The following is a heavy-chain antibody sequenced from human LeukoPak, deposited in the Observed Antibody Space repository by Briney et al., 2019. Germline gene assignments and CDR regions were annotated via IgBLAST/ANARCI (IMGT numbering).Heavy chain of an antibody. V-gene: IGHV4-59*08. J-gene: IGHJ1*01. D-gene: IGHD2-2*01. CDR3: ARHPASKREYSQH. Sequence: SETLSLTCTVSGGSISSYDWSWIRQPPGKGLEWIGYIYYSGSTNYNPSLKSRVTISVDTSKNQFSLKLTSVTAADTAVYYCARHPASKREYSQHWGQGTLVTVSP. CDR1: GGSISSYD. CDR2: IYYSGST.